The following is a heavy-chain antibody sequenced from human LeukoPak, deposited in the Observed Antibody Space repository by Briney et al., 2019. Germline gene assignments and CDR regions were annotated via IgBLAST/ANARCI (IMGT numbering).Heavy chain of an antibody. CDR3: ARDQVAAVGTGYYYVMDV. CDR2: ISYDGSTK. D-gene: IGHD6-13*01. Sequence: GGSLTLSCAASGFTFNTYAIHWVRQAPGKGLEWVAVISYDGSTKYYLDSVKGRFTLSRDNSRNTQYLQMNSLRAEDTAVYYCARDQVAAVGTGYYYVMDVWGQGTTVTVSS. J-gene: IGHJ6*02. CDR1: GFTFNTYA. V-gene: IGHV3-30-3*01.